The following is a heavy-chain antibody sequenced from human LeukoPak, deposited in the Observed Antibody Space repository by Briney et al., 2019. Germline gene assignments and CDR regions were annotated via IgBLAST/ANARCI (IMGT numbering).Heavy chain of an antibody. CDR2: ISYDGSNK. V-gene: IGHV3-30*18. CDR3: AKVAAAGIRGYFDY. J-gene: IGHJ4*02. D-gene: IGHD6-13*01. Sequence: GRSLRLSCAASGFTFSSYGMHWVRQAPGKGLEWVAVISYDGSNKYYADSVKGRFTISRDNSKNTLYLQMNSLRAEDTAVYYCAKVAAAGIRGYFDYWGQGTLVTVSS. CDR1: GFTFSSYG.